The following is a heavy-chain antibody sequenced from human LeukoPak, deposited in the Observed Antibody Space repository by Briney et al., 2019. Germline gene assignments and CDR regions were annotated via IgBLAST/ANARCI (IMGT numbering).Heavy chain of an antibody. J-gene: IGHJ6*03. Sequence: RASVKVSCKASGYTFTSYAMFWVRQAPGQGLEWMGWINTNTGNPTYAQGFTGRFVFSLDTSVSRAYLQISSLKAEDTAVYYCARRGYSYAVGYYFMDVWGKGTTVTVSS. CDR1: GYTFTSYA. V-gene: IGHV7-4-1*02. CDR3: ARRGYSYAVGYYFMDV. D-gene: IGHD5-18*01. CDR2: INTNTGNP.